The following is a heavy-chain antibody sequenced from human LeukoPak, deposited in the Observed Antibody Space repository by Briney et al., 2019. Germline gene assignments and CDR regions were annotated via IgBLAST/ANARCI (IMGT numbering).Heavy chain of an antibody. CDR2: ISYNGST. V-gene: IGHV4-31*01. CDR3: ARGLRWLRFYYDYYYGMDV. CDR1: AGSISSGGYY. D-gene: IGHD5-12*01. Sequence: PSETLSLTCTVSAGSISSGGYYWSWIRKHPGNGLGLMGYISYNGSTYYNPSLKSQVTISVDKSKNQSYLKLSSVTASDTAVYYCARGLRWLRFYYDYYYGMDVWGQGTTVTVSS. J-gene: IGHJ6*02.